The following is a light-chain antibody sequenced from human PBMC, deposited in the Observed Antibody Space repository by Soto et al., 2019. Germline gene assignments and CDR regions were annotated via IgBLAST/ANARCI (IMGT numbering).Light chain of an antibody. Sequence: EIVMTQSPATRSVSPGERATLSCRASQSVSSSLAWYQQKPGQAPRLLIYDASTRATGIPTRFSGSGSGTEFTLTISSLQSEDFAVYYCHQYNNWWTFGQGTKVDIK. J-gene: IGKJ1*01. CDR1: QSVSSS. CDR3: HQYNNWWT. CDR2: DAS. V-gene: IGKV3-15*01.